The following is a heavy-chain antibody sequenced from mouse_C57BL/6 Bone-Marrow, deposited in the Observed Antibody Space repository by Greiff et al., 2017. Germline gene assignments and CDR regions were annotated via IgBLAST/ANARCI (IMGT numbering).Heavy chain of an antibody. D-gene: IGHD4-1*01. CDR2: IHPNSGST. J-gene: IGHJ4*01. Sequence: VQLQQPGAELVKPGASVKLSCKASGYTFTSYWMHWVKQRPGQGLEWIGMIHPNSGSTDYNEKFKSKATLTVDKSSSSACMQLSSLTSENSAVYYCAIYWDNGMGYWGQGTSVTVSS. V-gene: IGHV1-64*01. CDR1: GYTFTSYW. CDR3: AIYWDNGMGY.